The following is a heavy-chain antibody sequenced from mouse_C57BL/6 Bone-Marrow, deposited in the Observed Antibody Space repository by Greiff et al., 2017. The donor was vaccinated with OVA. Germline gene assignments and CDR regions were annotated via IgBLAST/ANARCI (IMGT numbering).Heavy chain of an antibody. CDR3: ARERLGRGFDY. CDR2: IHPNSGST. Sequence: QVQLKQPGAELVKPGASVKLSCKASGYTFTSYWMHWVTQRPGPGLEWIGMIHPNSGSTNYNEKFKSKATLTVDKSSSPAYMQLSSLTSEDSAVYYCARERLGRGFDYWGQGTTLTVSS. D-gene: IGHD4-1*01. CDR1: GYTFTSYW. J-gene: IGHJ2*01. V-gene: IGHV1-64*01.